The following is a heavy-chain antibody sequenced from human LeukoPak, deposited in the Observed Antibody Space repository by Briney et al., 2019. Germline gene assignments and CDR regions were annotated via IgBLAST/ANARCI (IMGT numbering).Heavy chain of an antibody. V-gene: IGHV3-15*01. Sequence: PGGSLRLSCAASGFTFSNAWMSWVRQAPGKGLEWVGRIKSKTDGGTTDYAAPVKGRFTISRDDSKSIAYLQMNSLKTEDTAVYYCTRDIIGSGWYLYYFDYWGQGTLVTVSS. CDR2: IKSKTDGGTT. J-gene: IGHJ4*02. CDR1: GFTFSNAW. D-gene: IGHD6-19*01. CDR3: TRDIIGSGWYLYYFDY.